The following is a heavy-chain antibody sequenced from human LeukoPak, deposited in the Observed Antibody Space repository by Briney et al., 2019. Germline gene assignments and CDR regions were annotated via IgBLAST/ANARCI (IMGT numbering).Heavy chain of an antibody. J-gene: IGHJ5*02. CDR2: IIPIFGTA. CDR3: ARGYCSSTSCLGDWFDP. D-gene: IGHD2-2*01. V-gene: IGHV1-69*01. CDR1: GGTFSSYA. Sequence: SVKVSRKASGGTFSSYAISWVRQAPGQGLEWMGGIIPIFGTANYAQKFQGRVTITADESTSTAYMELSSLRSEDTAVYYCARGYCSSTSCLGDWFDPWGQGTLVTVSS.